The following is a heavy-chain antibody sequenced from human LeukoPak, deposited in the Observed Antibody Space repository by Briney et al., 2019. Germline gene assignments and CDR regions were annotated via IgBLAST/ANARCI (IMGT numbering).Heavy chain of an antibody. Sequence: GVSLRLSCAASGFTISTYAMNWVRQAPGKGLEWVSGISGSGGTTYYADSVKGRFTISRDNSKNTLYLQMNYLRAEDTALYYCAKNIAAPTTPFDYWGQGTLVTVSS. CDR3: AKNIAAPTTPFDY. V-gene: IGHV3-23*01. CDR2: ISGSGGTT. CDR1: GFTISTYA. J-gene: IGHJ4*02. D-gene: IGHD6-13*01.